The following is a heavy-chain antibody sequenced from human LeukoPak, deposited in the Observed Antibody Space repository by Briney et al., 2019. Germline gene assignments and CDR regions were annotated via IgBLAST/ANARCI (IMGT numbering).Heavy chain of an antibody. D-gene: IGHD6-6*01. V-gene: IGHV4-31*03. CDR3: ARGITFEYSSSAAGNWFDP. CDR1: GGSISGGGYY. Sequence: SETLSLTCTVSGGSISGGGYYWSWIRQHPGKGLEWIGYIYYSGSTYYNPSLKSRVTISVDTSKNQFSLKLSSVTAADTAVYYCARGITFEYSSSAAGNWFDPWGQGTLVTVSS. J-gene: IGHJ5*02. CDR2: IYYSGST.